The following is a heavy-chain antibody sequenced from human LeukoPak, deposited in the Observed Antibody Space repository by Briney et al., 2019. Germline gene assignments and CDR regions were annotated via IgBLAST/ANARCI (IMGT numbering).Heavy chain of an antibody. CDR1: GGSVTSSSYF. J-gene: IGHJ4*02. CDR3: RRLRRGDNYYGYFDC. V-gene: IGHV4-39*01. Sequence: PSETLSLTCTVSGGSVTSSSYFWVWIRQPPGKGLDWIVSISYSWSTHHNPSLKSRDPIPVYIPKTQLSLNLRSVTAAETAVYYCRRLRRGDNYYGYFDCWGQGTLVTVSS. CDR2: ISYSWST. D-gene: IGHD1-26*01.